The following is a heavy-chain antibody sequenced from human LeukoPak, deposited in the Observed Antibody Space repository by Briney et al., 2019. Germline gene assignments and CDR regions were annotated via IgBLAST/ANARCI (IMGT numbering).Heavy chain of an antibody. CDR1: GYTFTGYY. V-gene: IGHV1-2*02. CDR3: ARGGLLRYFDWLHDY. Sequence: GASVKVSCKASGYTFTGYYIHWVRQAPGQGLEWMGWINPNSGGTNYAQKFQGRVTMTTDTSTSTAYMELRSLRSDDTAVYYCARGGLLRYFDWLHDYWGQGTLVTVSS. D-gene: IGHD3-9*01. CDR2: INPNSGGT. J-gene: IGHJ4*02.